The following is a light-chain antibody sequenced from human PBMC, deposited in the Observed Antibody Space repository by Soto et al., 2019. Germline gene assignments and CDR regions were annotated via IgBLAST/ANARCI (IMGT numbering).Light chain of an antibody. CDR1: QGISDW. V-gene: IGKV1-12*01. J-gene: IGKJ4*01. Sequence: IQMTQSPSSVSASIGDRVTITGRASQGISDWLAWYQQKRGKAPKRLIYAASSLQSGVPSRFSGSGSGTEFTLTISSLQPEDFATYFCQQVNNYPLTFGGGTMV. CDR3: QQVNNYPLT. CDR2: AAS.